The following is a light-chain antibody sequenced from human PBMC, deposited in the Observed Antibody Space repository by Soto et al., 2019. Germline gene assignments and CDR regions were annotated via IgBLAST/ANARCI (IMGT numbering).Light chain of an antibody. Sequence: DIQMTQSPSSVSASVGDRVTITCRARQGISSWLDWYQQKPGKAPKLLIYAASSLQSGVPSRFSGSGSGTNFTLTIRSLQPEDFANYFCQQANSFPLTCRRRDQGGDQT. V-gene: IGKV1-12*01. J-gene: IGKJ4*01. CDR1: QGISSW. CDR3: QQANSFPLT. CDR2: AAS.